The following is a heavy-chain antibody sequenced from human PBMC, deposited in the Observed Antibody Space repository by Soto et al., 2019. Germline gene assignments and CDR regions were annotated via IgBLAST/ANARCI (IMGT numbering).Heavy chain of an antibody. J-gene: IGHJ4*02. Sequence: QVQLVESGGGVVQPGRSLRLSCAASGFTFSSYAMHWVRQAPGKGLEWVAVISYDGSNKYYADAVKGRFTISRDNSKNTLYLQMNGLRAEDTAVYYCAQGGYSSGWPLDYWGQGTLVTVSS. D-gene: IGHD6-19*01. CDR2: ISYDGSNK. CDR1: GFTFSSYA. CDR3: AQGGYSSGWPLDY. V-gene: IGHV3-30-3*01.